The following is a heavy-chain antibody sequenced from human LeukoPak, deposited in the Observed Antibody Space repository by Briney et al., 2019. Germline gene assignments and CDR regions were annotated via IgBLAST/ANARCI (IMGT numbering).Heavy chain of an antibody. CDR2: VHLDGRT. Sequence: SETLSLTCAVSGGSVTSTNWWTWVRQPPGKGLERIGEVHLDGRTNYNPSLTGRLTMSVDLYENHISLKLTSVTAADTAVYYCAREGGFYRPLDYSGQGTLVTVSS. V-gene: IGHV4-4*02. CDR1: GGSVTSTNW. CDR3: AREGGFYRPLDY. D-gene: IGHD3-3*01. J-gene: IGHJ4*02.